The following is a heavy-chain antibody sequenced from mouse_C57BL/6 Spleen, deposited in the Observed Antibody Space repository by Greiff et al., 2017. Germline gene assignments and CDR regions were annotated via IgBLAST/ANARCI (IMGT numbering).Heavy chain of an antibody. D-gene: IGHD2-5*01. J-gene: IGHJ3*01. V-gene: IGHV3-6*01. CDR1: GYSITSGYY. CDR3: ASVYYSRGAWFAD. CDR2: ISYDGSN. Sequence: EVQLQQSGPGLVKPSQSLSLTCSVTGYSITSGYYWNWIRQFPGNKLEWMGYISYDGSNNYNPSLKNRISFTRDTSKNQFFLKLNYVTTEDTATYYCASVYYSRGAWFADWGQGTLVTVSA.